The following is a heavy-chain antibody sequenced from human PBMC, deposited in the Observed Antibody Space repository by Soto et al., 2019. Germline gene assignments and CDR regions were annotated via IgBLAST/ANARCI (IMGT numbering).Heavy chain of an antibody. J-gene: IGHJ3*01. CDR3: ARDILSVGPRANDAFDV. CDR1: GFTFGDNL. CDR2: INPENGNT. Sequence: QVQLVKSGAEVRKPGASVNISCWASGFTFGDNLINWVRQATGQSLEWVGWINPENGNTRYSQTFQGRVTISRHSSASIAYVEVTYLTSEDTAVYDCARDILSVGPRANDAFDVWGQGTMVTVSS. V-gene: IGHV1-3*01. D-gene: IGHD2-8*02.